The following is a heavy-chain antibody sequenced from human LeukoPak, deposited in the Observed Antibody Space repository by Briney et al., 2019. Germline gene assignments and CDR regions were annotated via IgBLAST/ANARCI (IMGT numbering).Heavy chain of an antibody. J-gene: IGHJ4*02. D-gene: IGHD3-10*01. CDR2: ISAYNGNT. CDR3: ARAEGVRYYYGSGSYYMIGF. CDR1: GYTFTSYG. Sequence: GALVKVSCKASGYTFTSYGISWVRQAPGQGLEWMGWISAYNGNTNYAQKLQGRVTMTTDTSTSTAYMELRSLRSDDTAVYYCARAEGVRYYYGSGSYYMIGFWGQGTLVTVSS. V-gene: IGHV1-18*01.